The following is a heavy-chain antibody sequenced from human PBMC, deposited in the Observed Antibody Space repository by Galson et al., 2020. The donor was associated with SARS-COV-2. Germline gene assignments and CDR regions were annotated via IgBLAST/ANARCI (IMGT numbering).Heavy chain of an antibody. J-gene: IGHJ6*02. CDR1: GYTLTELS. D-gene: IGHD6-19*01. CDR2: FDPEDGET. V-gene: IGHV1-24*01. Sequence: ASVKVSCKVSGYTLTELSMHWVRQAPGKGLEWMGGFDPEDGETIYAQKFQGRVTMTEDTSTDTAYMELSSLRSEDTAVYYCATSVAGFPLQYYYYGMDVWGQGTTVTVSS. CDR3: ATSVAGFPLQYYYYGMDV.